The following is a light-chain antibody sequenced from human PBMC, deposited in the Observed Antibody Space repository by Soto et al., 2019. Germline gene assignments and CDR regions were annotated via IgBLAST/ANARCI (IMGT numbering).Light chain of an antibody. Sequence: EIVMTQSPATLSVSPGERAALSCRASQSVSGNLAWYQQTPGQAPRPLIYGASTRATGIPARFSGSGFGTEFTLTISSLKSEDFAVYYCQQYNYRPPAFGQGTHWRL. J-gene: IGKJ5*01. V-gene: IGKV3-15*01. CDR1: QSVSGN. CDR2: GAS. CDR3: QQYNYRPPA.